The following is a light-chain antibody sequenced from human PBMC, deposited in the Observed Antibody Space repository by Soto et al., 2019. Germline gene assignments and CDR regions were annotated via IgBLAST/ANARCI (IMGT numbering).Light chain of an antibody. CDR1: QTMSTW. J-gene: IGKJ2*01. Sequence: DSHMTQSPSTLSASVGDRVTITCRASQTMSTWLAWYQQKPGKAPKLLIYDASSLRSGVPSRFSGSGSGTEFTLTIHSLQPDDFATYYCQRYDGYFGQGTKLEIK. CDR2: DAS. V-gene: IGKV1-5*01. CDR3: QRYDGY.